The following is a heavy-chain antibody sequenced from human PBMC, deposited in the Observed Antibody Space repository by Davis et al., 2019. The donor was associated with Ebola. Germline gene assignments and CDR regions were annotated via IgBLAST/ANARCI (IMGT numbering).Heavy chain of an antibody. CDR2: IHYTGST. CDR1: GASISSENYF. Sequence: SETLSLTCTVSGASISSENYFWAWLRQPPAKGLDWIGSIHYTGSTYYRPSLKSRVTIAVDTSRNQISLKLSSVTATDTAVYYCAVVAGRSDFDYWGQGNLVTVSS. CDR3: AVVAGRSDFDY. V-gene: IGHV4-39*01. D-gene: IGHD6-19*01. J-gene: IGHJ4*02.